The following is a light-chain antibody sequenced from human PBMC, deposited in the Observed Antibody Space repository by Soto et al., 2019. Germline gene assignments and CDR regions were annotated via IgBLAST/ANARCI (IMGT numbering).Light chain of an antibody. CDR1: QSISRD. Sequence: DIQMNQSPSSLSASVGDRVSIPCRASQSISRDLNWYQQKPGKAPQHLIYAASGLQSGVPSRFSGRGAGTDFTLNLSGLQPEAFANYYCQQSYSSSWTFGLGNNVDI. CDR3: QQSYSSSWT. J-gene: IGKJ1*01. V-gene: IGKV1-39*01. CDR2: AAS.